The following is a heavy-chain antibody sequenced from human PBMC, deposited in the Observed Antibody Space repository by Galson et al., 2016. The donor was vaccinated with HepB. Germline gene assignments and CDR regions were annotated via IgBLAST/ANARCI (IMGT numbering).Heavy chain of an antibody. J-gene: IGHJ6*02. Sequence: ETLSLTCTVSGVSISSHYWSWLRQPPGEGLEWIGYIYSSGGTNYIPSLESRVTILLDTSKNQFSLKLTSVTAADTAVYYCARDNYHRYGIDVWGQGTTVTVSS. D-gene: IGHD5-24*01. CDR3: ARDNYHRYGIDV. CDR1: GVSISSHY. V-gene: IGHV4-59*11. CDR2: IYSSGGT.